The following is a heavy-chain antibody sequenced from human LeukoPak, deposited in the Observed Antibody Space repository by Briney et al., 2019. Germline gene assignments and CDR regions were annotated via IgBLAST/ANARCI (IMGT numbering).Heavy chain of an antibody. CDR3: ASPLAVAGTGGAFDI. J-gene: IGHJ3*02. CDR1: GFTFSTFA. V-gene: IGHV3-21*01. CDR2: IFPSGGEI. D-gene: IGHD6-19*01. Sequence: SGGSLRLSCAASGFTFSTFAMIWVRQPPGKGLEWVSSIFPSGGEIHYADSVKGRFTISRDNAKNSLYLQMNSLRAEDTAAYYCASPLAVAGTGGAFDIWGQGTMVTVSS.